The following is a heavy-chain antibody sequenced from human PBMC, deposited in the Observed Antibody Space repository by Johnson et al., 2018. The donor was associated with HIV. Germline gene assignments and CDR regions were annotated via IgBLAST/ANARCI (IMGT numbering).Heavy chain of an antibody. CDR2: ISYDGSNK. CDR1: GFTSSDYY. V-gene: IGHV3-30-3*01. J-gene: IGHJ3*02. D-gene: IGHD3-22*01. CDR3: ARDATYYYDSSGYHDAFDI. Sequence: QVQLVESGGGLVQPGGSLRLSCAASGFTSSDYYMDWARQAPGKGLEWVAVISYDGSNKYYADSVKGRFTISRDNSKNTLYLQMNSLRAEDTAVYYCARDATYYYDSSGYHDAFDIWGQGTMVTVSP.